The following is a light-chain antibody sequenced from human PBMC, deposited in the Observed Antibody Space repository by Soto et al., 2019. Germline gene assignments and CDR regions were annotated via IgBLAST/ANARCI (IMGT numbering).Light chain of an antibody. CDR1: ESLVHSDGIAY. J-gene: IGKJ5*01. Sequence: DFSMTQSTLSLPVTLGQPASISCRSNESLVHSDGIAYFSWFQQRPGRSPRCLIYKVSNRDSGVPARFSGSGSGTDFALKISRVEAEDVGVYYCMQGTHWPITFGQGTRLEI. CDR3: MQGTHWPIT. V-gene: IGKV2-30*02. CDR2: KVS.